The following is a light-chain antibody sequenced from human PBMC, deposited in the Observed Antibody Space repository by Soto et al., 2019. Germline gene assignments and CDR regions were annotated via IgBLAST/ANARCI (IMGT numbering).Light chain of an antibody. J-gene: IGLJ2*01. CDR3: CSYAGSRTAKV. CDR1: SSDVGSYNL. Sequence: QSALTQPASVSGSPGQSITISCTGTSSDVGSYNLVSWYQQHPGKAPKLMIYEGSKRPSGVSNRFSGSKSGNTASLTISGLQAEDEADYYCCSYAGSRTAKVFGGGTKVTVL. V-gene: IGLV2-23*01. CDR2: EGS.